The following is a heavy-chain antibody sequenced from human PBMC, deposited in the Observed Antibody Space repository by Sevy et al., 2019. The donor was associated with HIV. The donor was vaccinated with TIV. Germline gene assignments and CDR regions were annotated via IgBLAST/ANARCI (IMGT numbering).Heavy chain of an antibody. D-gene: IGHD3-22*01. J-gene: IGHJ6*02. CDR3: ASHFYYYDSSGYYTALDDGMDV. Sequence: SETLSLTCAVYGGSFSGYYWSWIRQPPGKGLEWIGEINHTGSTNYNRSLKSRVTISVDTSKNQFSLKLSSVTAADTAVYYCASHFYYYDSSGYYTALDDGMDVWGQGTTVTVSS. CDR1: GGSFSGYY. V-gene: IGHV4-34*01. CDR2: INHTGST.